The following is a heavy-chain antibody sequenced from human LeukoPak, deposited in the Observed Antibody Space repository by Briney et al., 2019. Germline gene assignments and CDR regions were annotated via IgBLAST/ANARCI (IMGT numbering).Heavy chain of an antibody. V-gene: IGHV3-33*01. CDR2: IWYDGSNK. D-gene: IGHD1-1*01. Sequence: PGGSLRLSCAASGFTFSSYGMHWVRQAPGKGLEWVAVIWYDGSNKYYADSVKGRFTISRDNSKNTLYLQMNSLRAEDTAVYYCARGLGPLENYYYGMDVWGQGTTVTVSS. CDR3: ARGLGPLENYYYGMDV. CDR1: GFTFSSYG. J-gene: IGHJ6*02.